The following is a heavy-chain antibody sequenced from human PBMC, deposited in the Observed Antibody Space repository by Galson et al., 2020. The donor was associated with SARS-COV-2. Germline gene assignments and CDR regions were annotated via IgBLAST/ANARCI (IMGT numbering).Heavy chain of an antibody. CDR2: IYTSGST. V-gene: IGHV4-4*07. CDR3: ASVQGGSYSLKCFDC. D-gene: IGHD1-26*01. CDR1: GGSISNYF. J-gene: IGHJ4*02. Sequence: ASETLSLTCTVSGGSISNYFWTWIRQPAGKGLEWIGRIYTSGSTNYNPSLKSRVTMSIDTSKNQFSLKLSSVTAADTAMYCCASVQGGSYSLKCFDCWGQGTLVTVSS.